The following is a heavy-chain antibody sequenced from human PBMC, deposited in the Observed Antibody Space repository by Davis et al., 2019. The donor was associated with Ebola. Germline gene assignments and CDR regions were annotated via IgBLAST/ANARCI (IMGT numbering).Heavy chain of an antibody. CDR2: IRSKANSYAT. J-gene: IGHJ4*02. Sequence: PGGSLRLSCAASGFTFSGSAMHWVRQASGKGLEWVGRIRSKANSYATAYAASVKGRFTISRDDSKNTLYLQMNSLKTEDTAVYYCTTSARGDYWGQGTLVTVSS. V-gene: IGHV3-73*01. CDR1: GFTFSGSA. CDR3: TTSARGDY.